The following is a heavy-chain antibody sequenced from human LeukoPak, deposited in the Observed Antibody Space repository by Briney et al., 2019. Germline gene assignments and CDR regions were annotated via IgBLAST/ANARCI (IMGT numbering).Heavy chain of an antibody. J-gene: IGHJ4*02. CDR3: ARGLGGSYYFDH. CDR1: GGSFSGYY. D-gene: IGHD1-26*01. CDR2: IIHSGGT. Sequence: SETLSLTCAVYGGSFSGYYWSWIRQPPGKGLDWIGEIIHSGGTNYNPSLKSRVTISVDTSKNQFSLNLNSINSADTAVYYCARGLGGSYYFDHWGQGTLVTVSS. V-gene: IGHV4-34*01.